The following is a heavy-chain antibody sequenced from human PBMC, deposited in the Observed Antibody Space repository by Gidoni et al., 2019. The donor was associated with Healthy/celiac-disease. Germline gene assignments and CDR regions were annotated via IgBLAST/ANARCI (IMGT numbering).Heavy chain of an antibody. Sequence: QVQLVESGGGVVQPGRSLRLSCAASGFTFSSYAMHWVRQAPGKGLEWVAVISYDGSNKYYADSVKGRFTISRDNSKNTLYLQMNSLRAEDTAVYYCAREGPRGKAAAGMASTSHWYFDLWGRGTLVTVSS. CDR2: ISYDGSNK. CDR1: GFTFSSYA. CDR3: AREGPRGKAAAGMASTSHWYFDL. D-gene: IGHD6-13*01. J-gene: IGHJ2*01. V-gene: IGHV3-30-3*01.